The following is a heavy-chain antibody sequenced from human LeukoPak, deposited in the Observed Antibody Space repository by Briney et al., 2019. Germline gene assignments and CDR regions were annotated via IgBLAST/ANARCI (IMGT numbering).Heavy chain of an antibody. J-gene: IGHJ4*02. Sequence: GGSLRLSCAASGFTFSSYAMHWVRQAPGKGLEWVAVISYDGSNKYYADSVKGRFTISRDNSKNTLYLQMNSLRAEDTAVYYCARAPTHDFWGQGTLVTVSS. CDR1: GFTFSSYA. V-gene: IGHV3-30*14. CDR2: ISYDGSNK. CDR3: ARAPTHDF.